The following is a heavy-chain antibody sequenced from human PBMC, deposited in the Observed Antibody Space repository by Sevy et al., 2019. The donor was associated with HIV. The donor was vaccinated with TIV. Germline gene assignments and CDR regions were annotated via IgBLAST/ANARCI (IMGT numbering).Heavy chain of an antibody. V-gene: IGHV4-59*01. Sequence: SETLSLTCTVSGGSISSYYWSWIQQPPGKGLEWIGYIYYSGSTNYNPSLKSRVTISVDTSKNQFSLKLSSVTAADTAVYYCARELKGFDPWGQGTLVTVSS. CDR3: ARELKGFDP. CDR2: IYYSGST. CDR1: GGSISSYY. J-gene: IGHJ5*02.